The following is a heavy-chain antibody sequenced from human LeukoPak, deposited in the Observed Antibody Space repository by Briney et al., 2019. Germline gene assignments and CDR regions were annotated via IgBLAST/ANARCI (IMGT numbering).Heavy chain of an antibody. CDR3: ARGSGYSGYAQNDY. Sequence: SETLSLTCPVYGGSFSGYYWSWIRQPPGKGLEWIGEINHSGSTNYNPSLKSRVTISVDTSKNQFSLKLSSVTAADTAVYYCARGSGYSGYAQNDYWGQGTLVTVSS. J-gene: IGHJ4*02. CDR2: INHSGST. CDR1: GGSFSGYY. D-gene: IGHD5-12*01. V-gene: IGHV4-34*01.